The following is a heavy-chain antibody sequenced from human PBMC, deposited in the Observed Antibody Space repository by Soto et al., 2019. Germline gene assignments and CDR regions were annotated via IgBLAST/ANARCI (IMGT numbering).Heavy chain of an antibody. Sequence: QVQLVQSGAEVRKPGASVKVSCKASGYSFTDYYLYWVRQAPGQGLEWMGWINPHNGGTNYAQRFQDRVFMTSETSITTAFMEVTMLRSDDTAMYYCARGGKDLLFYTWFDPWGQGTLVAVSS. J-gene: IGHJ5*02. CDR1: GYSFTDYY. CDR3: ARGGKDLLFYTWFDP. CDR2: INPHNGGT. D-gene: IGHD1-26*01. V-gene: IGHV1-2*02.